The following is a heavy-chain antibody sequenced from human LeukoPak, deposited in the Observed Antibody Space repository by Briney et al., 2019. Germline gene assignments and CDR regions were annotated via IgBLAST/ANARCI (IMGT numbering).Heavy chain of an antibody. CDR1: GFTFSNYW. Sequence: GGSLRLSCAASGFTFSNYWMSWVRQAPGKGLEWVANIKQDGSEKYYVDSVKGRFTISRDNAKNSLYLQMNSLRAEDTAVYYCANGDKKRITMVRGVMQPFDYWGQGTLVTVSS. V-gene: IGHV3-7*05. J-gene: IGHJ4*02. D-gene: IGHD3-10*01. CDR2: IKQDGSEK. CDR3: ANGDKKRITMVRGVMQPFDY.